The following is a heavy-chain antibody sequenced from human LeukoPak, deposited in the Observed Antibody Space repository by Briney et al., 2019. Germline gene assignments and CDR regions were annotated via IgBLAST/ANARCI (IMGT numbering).Heavy chain of an antibody. CDR2: ISGSGGST. V-gene: IGHV3-23*01. CDR1: GFTFSSYG. CDR3: AKVSAFGGATIYYFDY. D-gene: IGHD1-26*01. Sequence: GGSLRLSCAASGFTFSSYGMSWVRQAPGKGLEWVSAISGSGGSTYYADSVKGRFTISRDNSKNTLYLQMNSLRAEDTAVYYCAKVSAFGGATIYYFDYWGQGTLVTVSS. J-gene: IGHJ4*02.